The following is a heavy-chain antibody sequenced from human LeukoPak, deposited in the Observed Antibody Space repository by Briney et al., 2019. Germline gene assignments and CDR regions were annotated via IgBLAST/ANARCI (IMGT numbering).Heavy chain of an antibody. Sequence: KSSETLSLTCTVSGGSISSYYWSWIRQPAGKGLEWIGRIYTSGSTNYNPSLKSRVTMSVDTSKNQFSLKLSSVTAADTAVYYCARDGVSYGDYGFDYWGLGTLVTVSS. CDR2: IYTSGST. CDR1: GGSISSYY. V-gene: IGHV4-4*07. CDR3: ARDGVSYGDYGFDY. D-gene: IGHD4-17*01. J-gene: IGHJ4*02.